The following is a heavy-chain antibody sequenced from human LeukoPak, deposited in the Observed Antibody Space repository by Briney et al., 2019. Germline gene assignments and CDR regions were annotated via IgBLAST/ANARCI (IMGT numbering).Heavy chain of an antibody. CDR1: GFTFSSYA. CDR3: AKYGPQDSGSSHFDY. D-gene: IGHD1-26*01. V-gene: IGHV3-23*01. Sequence: GGSLRLSCAASGFTFSSYAMSWVRQAPGKGLEWVSAIRDSGSSTHYADSVKGRFTTSRDNSKNTLFLQMNSLRAEDTTIYYCAKYGPQDSGSSHFDYWGQGALVTVSS. J-gene: IGHJ4*02. CDR2: IRDSGSST.